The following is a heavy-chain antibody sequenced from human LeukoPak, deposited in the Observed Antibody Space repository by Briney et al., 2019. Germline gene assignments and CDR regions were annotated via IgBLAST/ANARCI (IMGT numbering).Heavy chain of an antibody. V-gene: IGHV3-53*01. CDR1: GFTVSSNY. Sequence: GGSLRLSCAASGFTVSSNYMSWVRQAPGKGLEWVSIIYSGGSTFYADSVKGRFTISRDNSKNTLYLQMDSLRAEDTAVYYCARGGSYLSAFDIWGQGTMVTVSS. J-gene: IGHJ3*02. CDR2: IYSGGST. D-gene: IGHD1-26*01. CDR3: ARGGSYLSAFDI.